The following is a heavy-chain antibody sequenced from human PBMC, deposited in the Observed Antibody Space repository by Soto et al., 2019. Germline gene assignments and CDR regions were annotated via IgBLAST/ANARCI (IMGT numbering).Heavy chain of an antibody. Sequence: GGSLRLSCAASGFTFSSYAMSWVRQAPGKGLEWVSAVSGSGGSTYYADSVKGRFTISRDNSKNTLYLQMNSLRAEDTAVYYCAKDPMITFGGIIATPSYFDYWGQGDLLTVSS. D-gene: IGHD3-16*01. J-gene: IGHJ4*02. CDR3: AKDPMITFGGIIATPSYFDY. V-gene: IGHV3-23*01. CDR1: GFTFSSYA. CDR2: VSGSGGST.